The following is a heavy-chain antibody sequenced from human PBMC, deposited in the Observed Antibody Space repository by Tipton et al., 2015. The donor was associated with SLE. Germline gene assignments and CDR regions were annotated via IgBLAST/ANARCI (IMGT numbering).Heavy chain of an antibody. Sequence: GSLRLSCAASGFTFRNYAMSWVRQAPGKGLERVSAISGSGGRTDYANSVKGRLTISRDNSKNTLYLQMNSLRAEDTAVYYCARDLLLFYYYMDVWGKGTTVTVSS. CDR2: ISGSGGRT. V-gene: IGHV3-23*01. J-gene: IGHJ6*03. CDR1: GFTFRNYA. D-gene: IGHD2-2*01. CDR3: ARDLLLFYYYMDV.